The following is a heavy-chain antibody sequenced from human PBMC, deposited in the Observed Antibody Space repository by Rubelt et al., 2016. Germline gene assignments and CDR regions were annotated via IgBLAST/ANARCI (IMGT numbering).Heavy chain of an antibody. Sequence: EVQLLESGGGLIQPGGSLRLSCAASGFTFSSYSMNWIRQAPGKGLEWVSVIHRGGETYYADSVKGRFTISRDNSKNTLYLQMDSLRAEETAVYYCAKDPRHWYFDLWGRGTLVTVSS. D-gene: IGHD1-1*01. CDR3: AKDPRHWYFDL. J-gene: IGHJ2*01. V-gene: IGHV3-66*01. CDR1: GFTFSSYS. CDR2: IHRGGET.